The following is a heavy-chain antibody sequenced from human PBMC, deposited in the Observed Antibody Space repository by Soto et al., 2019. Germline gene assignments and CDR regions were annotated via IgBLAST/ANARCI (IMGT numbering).Heavy chain of an antibody. CDR1: GGPISSYY. Sequence: PSETLSLTCTVSGGPISSYYWSWIRQPPGKGLEWIGYIYYSGSTNYNPSLKSRVTISVDTSKNQFSLKLSSVTAADTAVYYCAREIYDILTGYPVWFDPWGQGTLVTVSS. CDR3: AREIYDILTGYPVWFDP. D-gene: IGHD3-9*01. CDR2: IYYSGST. J-gene: IGHJ5*02. V-gene: IGHV4-59*01.